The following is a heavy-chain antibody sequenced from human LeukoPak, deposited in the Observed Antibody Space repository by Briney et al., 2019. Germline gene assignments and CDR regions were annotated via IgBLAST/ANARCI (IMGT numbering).Heavy chain of an antibody. CDR1: GYTFTSYY. CDR3: ARDRGYYGSGSYYRPHWYFDL. J-gene: IGHJ2*01. V-gene: IGHV1-46*01. Sequence: ASVKVSCKASGYTFTSYYMHWVRQAPGQGLEWMGIINPSGGSTSYAQKFQGRVTMTRDTSTSTVYMELSSLRSEDTAVYYCARDRGYYGSGSYYRPHWYFDLWGRGTLVTVSS. D-gene: IGHD3-10*01. CDR2: INPSGGST.